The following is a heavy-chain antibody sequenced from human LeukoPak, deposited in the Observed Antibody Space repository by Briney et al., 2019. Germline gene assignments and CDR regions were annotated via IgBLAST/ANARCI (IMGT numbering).Heavy chain of an antibody. CDR1: GFTFSSYG. D-gene: IGHD3-22*01. J-gene: IGHJ4*02. CDR2: IWYDGSNK. V-gene: IGHV3-33*01. Sequence: GGSLRLSCAASGFTFSSYGMHWVRQAPGKGLEWGAVIWYDGSNKYYADSVKGRFTISRDNSKNTLYLQMNSLRAEDTAVYYCARENYYDSSGYYSDIDYWGQGTLVTVSS. CDR3: ARENYYDSSGYYSDIDY.